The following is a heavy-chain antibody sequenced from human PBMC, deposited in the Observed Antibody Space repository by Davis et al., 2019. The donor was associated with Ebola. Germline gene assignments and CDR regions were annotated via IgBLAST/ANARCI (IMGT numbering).Heavy chain of an antibody. V-gene: IGHV4-31*03. CDR1: GCSISGSDFY. CDR2: IYISGIT. D-gene: IGHD6-19*01. J-gene: IGHJ5*02. CDR3: ARWYTSGLGWFDP. Sequence: PSESLSLTCTVSGCSISGSDFYWSWVRLPPGTGLDSLAYIYISGITGYNPSLRSRATISVDTSKNQFSLRLTSVTAADTAVYYCARWYTSGLGWFDPWGQGTLVTVSS.